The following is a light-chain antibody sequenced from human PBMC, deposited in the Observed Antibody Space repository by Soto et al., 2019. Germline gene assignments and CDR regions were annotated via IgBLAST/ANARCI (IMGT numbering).Light chain of an antibody. CDR3: FSYISSSTSVV. J-gene: IGLJ2*01. CDR1: SSDVGAYNY. V-gene: IGLV2-14*01. CDR2: DVS. Sequence: QSALTQPASVSGSPGQSITISCTGTSSDVGAYNYVSWYQQHPGQAPKLMIYDVSNRPSGVSDRSSGSKSGNTASLTISGLHADDEADYYCFSYISSSTSVVFGGGTKLTVL.